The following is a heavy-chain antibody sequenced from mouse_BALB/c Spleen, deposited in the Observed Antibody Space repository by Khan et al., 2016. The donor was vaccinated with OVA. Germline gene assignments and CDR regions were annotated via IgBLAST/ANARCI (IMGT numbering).Heavy chain of an antibody. V-gene: IGHV1S132*01. CDR2: IFPGTGTT. CDR1: GYTFTSYW. J-gene: IGHJ3*01. CDR3: ARGYFGNYEFAY. Sequence: VQLQESGAELVKPGASVKLSCKTSGYTFTSYWIQWVKQRPGQGLGWIGEIFPGTGTTYYNENFKGKVTLTIDTSSSTAYMQLSSLTSEDSAVYFCARGYFGNYEFAYWGQGTLVTVSA. D-gene: IGHD2-1*01.